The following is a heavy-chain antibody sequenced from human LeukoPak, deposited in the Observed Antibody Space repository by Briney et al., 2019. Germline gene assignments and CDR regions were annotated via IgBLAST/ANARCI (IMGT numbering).Heavy chain of an antibody. CDR1: RYTFTGYY. D-gene: IGHD6-13*01. CDR2: INPNSGGT. V-gene: IGHV1-2*04. CDR3: ARGSGSWYNYYYYYGMDV. J-gene: IGHJ6*02. Sequence: GASVKVSCKASRYTFTGYYMHWVRQAPGQGLEWMGWINPNSGGTNYAQKFQGWVTMTRDTSISTAYMELSRLRSDDTAVYYCARGSGSWYNYYYYYGMDVWGQGTTVTVSS.